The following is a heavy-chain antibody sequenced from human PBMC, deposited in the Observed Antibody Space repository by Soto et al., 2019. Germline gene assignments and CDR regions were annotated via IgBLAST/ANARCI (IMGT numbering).Heavy chain of an antibody. CDR2: TDYSGNT. Sequence: QVQLQESGPGLVRPSETLSLTCTVSSDSISSYYWIWIRQSPGKGLEWIGYTDYSGNTNYNPSLTSRVTISGDPATNTFSLGLSSATQPHTAVYYCGRAVGDPLYDLDGWSEGILLTASAASTTSPNW. D-gene: IGHD6-19*01. J-gene: IGHJ5*01. V-gene: IGHV4-59*08. CDR3: GRAVGDPLYDLDGWSEGILLTASAASTTSPNW. CDR1: SDSISSYY.